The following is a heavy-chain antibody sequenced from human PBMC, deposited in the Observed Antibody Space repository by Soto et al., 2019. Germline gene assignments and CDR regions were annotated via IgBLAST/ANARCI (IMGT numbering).Heavy chain of an antibody. Sequence: GASVKVSCKASGYTFTSYGISWVRQAPGQRLEWMGWISAYNGNTNYAQKLQGRVTMTTDTSTSTAYMELRSLRSDDTAVYYCAHTLSAWDYYYYGMDVWGQGTTVTVSS. J-gene: IGHJ6*02. D-gene: IGHD7-27*01. CDR3: AHTLSAWDYYYYGMDV. CDR2: ISAYNGNT. V-gene: IGHV1-18*01. CDR1: GYTFTSYG.